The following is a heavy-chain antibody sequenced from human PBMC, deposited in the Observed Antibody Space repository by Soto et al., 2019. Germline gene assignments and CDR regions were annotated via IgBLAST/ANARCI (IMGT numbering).Heavy chain of an antibody. CDR3: ARDLASIAVAGTAYYYYYMDV. D-gene: IGHD6-19*01. CDR1: GYTFTSYG. J-gene: IGHJ6*03. CDR2: ISAYNGNT. Sequence: ASVKVSCKASGYTFTSYGISWVRQAPGQGLEWMGWISAYNGNTNYAQKLQGRVTMTTDTSTSTAYMGLGSLRSDDTAVYYCARDLASIAVAGTAYYYYYMDVWGKGTTVTVSS. V-gene: IGHV1-18*01.